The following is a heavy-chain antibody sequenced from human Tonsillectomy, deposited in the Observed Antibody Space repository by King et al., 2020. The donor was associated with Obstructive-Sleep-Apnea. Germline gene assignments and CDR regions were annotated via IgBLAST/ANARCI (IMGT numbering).Heavy chain of an antibody. CDR2: IGSTGTTI. D-gene: IGHD4-23*01. CDR3: ARMEATVVRRYFDY. CDR1: GFTFSDYY. J-gene: IGHJ4*02. V-gene: IGHV3-11*01. Sequence: VQLVESGGGLVKPGGALRLSCAASGFTFSDYYMSWIRQAPGKGLEWISYIGSTGTTIYYADSVRGRFTIYRDNAKNSLFLQLNNVRADDTAIYCCARMEATVVRRYFDYWGQGMLVTVSS.